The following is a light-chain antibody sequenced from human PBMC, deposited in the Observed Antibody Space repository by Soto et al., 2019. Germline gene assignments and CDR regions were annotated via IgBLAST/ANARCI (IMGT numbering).Light chain of an antibody. V-gene: IGKV1-39*01. CDR3: QQSYSTPLT. J-gene: IGKJ4*01. Sequence: DIQMTQSPCSLSASVGDRVSITCRASQSISNFLNWYQQKPGKAPKLLIYAASSLQSGVPARFSGSGSGTDFTLTISSLQPEDFAPYYCQQSYSTPLTFGGGTKVEIK. CDR1: QSISNF. CDR2: AAS.